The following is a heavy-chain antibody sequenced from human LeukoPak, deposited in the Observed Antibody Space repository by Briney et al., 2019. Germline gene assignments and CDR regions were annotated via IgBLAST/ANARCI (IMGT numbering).Heavy chain of an antibody. J-gene: IGHJ5*02. Sequence: NPSETLSLTCTVSGGSISSYYWSWIRQPPGKGLEWIGYIYYSGSTNYNPSLKSRVTISVDTSKNQFSLKLSSVTAADTVVYYCAREQRVDDGYSSPTWFDPWGQGTLVTVSS. CDR1: GGSISSYY. CDR2: IYYSGST. CDR3: AREQRVDDGYSSPTWFDP. D-gene: IGHD5-18*01. V-gene: IGHV4-59*01.